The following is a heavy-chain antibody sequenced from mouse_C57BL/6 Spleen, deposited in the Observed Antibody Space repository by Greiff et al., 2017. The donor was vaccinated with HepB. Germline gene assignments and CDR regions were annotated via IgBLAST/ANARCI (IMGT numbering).Heavy chain of an antibody. D-gene: IGHD2-4*01. J-gene: IGHJ3*01. Sequence: DVMLVESGGGLVKPGGSLKLSCAASGFTFSSYTMSWVRQTPEKRLEWVATISGGGGNTYYPDSVKGRFTISRDNAKNTLYLQMSSRRSEDTALYYCARRDDYDGGRFAYWGQGTLVTVSA. V-gene: IGHV5-9*01. CDR1: GFTFSSYT. CDR3: ARRDDYDGGRFAY. CDR2: ISGGGGNT.